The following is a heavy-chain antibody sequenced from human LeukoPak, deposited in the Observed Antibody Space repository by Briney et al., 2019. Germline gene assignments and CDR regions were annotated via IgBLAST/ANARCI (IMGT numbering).Heavy chain of an antibody. CDR3: ARGYSGYDY. Sequence: SVKVSCKASGYTFTSYAINWVRQAPGQGLEWMGGIIPIFSTANYAQKLQGRVTITADRSTSTAYMELSSLRSEDMAVYYCARGYSGYDYWGQGTLVTVSS. CDR1: GYTFTSYA. V-gene: IGHV1-69*06. CDR2: IIPIFSTA. D-gene: IGHD5-12*01. J-gene: IGHJ4*02.